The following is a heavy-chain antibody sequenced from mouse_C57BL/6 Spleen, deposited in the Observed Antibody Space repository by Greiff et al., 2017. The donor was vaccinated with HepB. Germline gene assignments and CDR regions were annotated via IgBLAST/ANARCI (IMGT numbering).Heavy chain of an antibody. Sequence: EVKVVESGGGLVKPGGSLKLSCAASGFTFSSYAMSWVRQTPEKRLEGVATISDGGSYTYYPDNVKGRFTISRDNAKNNLYLQMSHLKSEDTAMYYCAREELVWFAYWGQGTLVTVSA. D-gene: IGHD4-1*01. CDR2: ISDGGSYT. V-gene: IGHV5-4*01. J-gene: IGHJ3*01. CDR1: GFTFSSYA. CDR3: AREELVWFAY.